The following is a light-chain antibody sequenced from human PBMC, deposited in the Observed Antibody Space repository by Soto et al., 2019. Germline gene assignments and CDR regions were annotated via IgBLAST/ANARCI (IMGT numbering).Light chain of an antibody. V-gene: IGKV3-11*01. CDR3: QQRSNWPPWT. J-gene: IGKJ1*01. CDR2: DAS. Sequence: EIVLTQSPATLSLSPGERATLYCRDSQSVSSYLAWYQQNPGQAPRLLIYDASNRATGIPARFSGSGSGTDFTLTISSLEPEDFAVYYCQQRSNWPPWTFGQGTKVDIK. CDR1: QSVSSY.